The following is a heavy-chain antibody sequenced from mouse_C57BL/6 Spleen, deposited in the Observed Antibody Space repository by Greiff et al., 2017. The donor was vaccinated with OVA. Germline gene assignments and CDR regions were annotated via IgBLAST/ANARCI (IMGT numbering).Heavy chain of an antibody. CDR1: GFTFCSYT. Sequence: EVQGVESGGGLVKPGGSLKLSCAASGFTFCSYTMSWVRQTPEKRLEWVATISGGGGNTYYPDSVKGRFTISRDNAKNTLYLQMSSLRSEDTALYYCARHAITTVVAPFAYWGQGTLVTVSA. CDR2: ISGGGGNT. D-gene: IGHD1-1*01. CDR3: ARHAITTVVAPFAY. V-gene: IGHV5-9*01. J-gene: IGHJ3*01.